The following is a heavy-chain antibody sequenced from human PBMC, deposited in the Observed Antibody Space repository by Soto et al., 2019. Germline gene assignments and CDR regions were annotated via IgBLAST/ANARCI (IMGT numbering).Heavy chain of an antibody. J-gene: IGHJ6*02. D-gene: IGHD2-2*01. V-gene: IGHV4-39*01. CDR1: GGSISSSSYY. CDR3: ARQAGGYCISTSCYYYYGMDV. Sequence: QLQLQESGPGLVKPSETLSLTCTVSGGSISSSSYYWGWIRQPPGKGLEWIGSIYYSGSTYYNPSLKSRVTISVDTSKNQSSLKLSSVTAADTAVYYCARQAGGYCISTSCYYYYGMDVWGQGTTVTVSS. CDR2: IYYSGST.